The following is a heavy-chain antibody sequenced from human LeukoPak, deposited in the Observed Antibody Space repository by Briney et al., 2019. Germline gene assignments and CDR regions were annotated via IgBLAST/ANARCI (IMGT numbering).Heavy chain of an antibody. CDR3: ARRGYDFWSGYSFDY. CDR1: GYTFTSYD. Sequence: ASVKVSCKASGYTFTSYDINWVRQATGQGLEWMGWMNPNSGNTGYAQKFQGRVTMTRNTSISTAYMEMSSLSSEDTAVYYCARRGYDFWSGYSFDYWGQGTLVTVSS. J-gene: IGHJ4*02. CDR2: MNPNSGNT. V-gene: IGHV1-8*01. D-gene: IGHD3-3*01.